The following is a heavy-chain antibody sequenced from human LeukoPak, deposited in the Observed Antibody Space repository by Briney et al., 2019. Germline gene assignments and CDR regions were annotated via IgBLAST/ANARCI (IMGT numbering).Heavy chain of an antibody. CDR3: ARVSHYYNSSGYYYDPSYYFDY. CDR2: ISSSSSYI. J-gene: IGHJ4*02. CDR1: GFTFSSYS. V-gene: IGHV3-21*01. D-gene: IGHD3-22*01. Sequence: GGSLRLSCAASGFTFSSYSMNWVRQAPGKGLEWVSSISSSSSYIYYADSVKGRFTISRDNAKNSLYLQMNSLRAEDTAVYYCARVSHYYNSSGYYYDPSYYFDYWGRGTLVTVSS.